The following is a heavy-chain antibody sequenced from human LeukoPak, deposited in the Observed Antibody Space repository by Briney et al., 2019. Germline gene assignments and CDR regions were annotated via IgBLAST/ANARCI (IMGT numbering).Heavy chain of an antibody. Sequence: SRTLSLTCTVSGGSISSGSYYWSWIRQPPGKGLEWIGYIYYSGSTNYNPSLKSRVTISVDTSKNQFSLKLSSVTAADTAVYYCARAVRRTEITMVRGVIITGWFDPWGQGTLVTVSS. CDR1: GGSISSGSYY. J-gene: IGHJ5*02. CDR2: IYYSGST. CDR3: ARAVRRTEITMVRGVIITGWFDP. V-gene: IGHV4-61*01. D-gene: IGHD3-10*01.